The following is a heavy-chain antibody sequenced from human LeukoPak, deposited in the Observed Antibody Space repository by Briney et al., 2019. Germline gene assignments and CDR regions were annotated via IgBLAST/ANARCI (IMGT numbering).Heavy chain of an antibody. CDR1: GGSISSSSYY. CDR3: TTGRRTAFDI. CDR2: IYYSGST. Sequence: SETLSLTCTVSGGSISSSSYYWGWIRQPPGKGLEWIGSIYYSGSTYYNPSLKSRVTISVDTSKNQYSLKLSSVTAADTAVYYCTTGRRTAFDIWGQGTMVTVSS. J-gene: IGHJ3*02. D-gene: IGHD1-14*01. V-gene: IGHV4-39*01.